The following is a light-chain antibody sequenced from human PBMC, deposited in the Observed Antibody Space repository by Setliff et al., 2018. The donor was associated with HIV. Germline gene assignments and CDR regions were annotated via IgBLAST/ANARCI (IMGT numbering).Light chain of an antibody. J-gene: IGLJ1*01. CDR3: QVWHTTSDHPGV. CDR1: NIGSNG. CDR2: DDT. Sequence: SYELTQPPSVSVAPGETARITCGGTNIGSNGVHWYQKKPGRAPILVLYDDTDRPSGIPERFSGSNSGNTATLTISRVEAGDEADYYCQVWHTTSDHPGVFGTGTKVPS. V-gene: IGLV3-21*02.